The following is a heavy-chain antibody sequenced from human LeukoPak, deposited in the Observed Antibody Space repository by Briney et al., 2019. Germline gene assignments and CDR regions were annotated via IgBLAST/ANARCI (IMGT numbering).Heavy chain of an antibody. D-gene: IGHD3-3*01. CDR1: GFTFSSYA. CDR3: ARDFAYYDFTFDY. V-gene: IGHV3-30-3*01. Sequence: PGGSLRLSCAASGFTFSSYAMHWVRQAPGKGLEWVAVISYDGSNKYYADSVKGRFTISRDNSKNTLYLQMNSLRAEDTAAYYCARDFAYYDFTFDYWGQGTLVTVSS. CDR2: ISYDGSNK. J-gene: IGHJ4*02.